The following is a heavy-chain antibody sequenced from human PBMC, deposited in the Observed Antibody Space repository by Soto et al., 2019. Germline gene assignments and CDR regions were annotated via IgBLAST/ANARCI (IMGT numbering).Heavy chain of an antibody. CDR1: GFTFRSFA. CDR3: ATVGTTVTTINWFDP. CDR2: ISGSGDNT. V-gene: IGHV3-23*01. Sequence: GGSLRLSCAASGFTFRSFAMSWVRQAPGKGLEWVSGISGSGDNTYYADSVKGRFTISRDNSKNTLFQQMNSLRAEDTALYYCATVGTTVTTINWFDPRGQGTLVTVSS. J-gene: IGHJ5*02. D-gene: IGHD4-17*01.